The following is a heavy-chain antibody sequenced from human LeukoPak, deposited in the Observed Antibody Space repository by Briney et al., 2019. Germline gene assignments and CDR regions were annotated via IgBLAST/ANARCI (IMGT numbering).Heavy chain of an antibody. CDR1: GGSISNSDYY. CDR2: IYYSGST. J-gene: IGHJ4*02. Sequence: SETLSLTCTVSGGSISNSDYYWGWIRQPPGKGLEWIGSIYYSGSTFYNPSLRSRLTISVDTSKNQFSLKLSSVTAADTAVYYCARWGIVGATGEDYWGQGTLVTVSS. V-gene: IGHV4-39*07. CDR3: ARWGIVGATGEDY. D-gene: IGHD1-26*01.